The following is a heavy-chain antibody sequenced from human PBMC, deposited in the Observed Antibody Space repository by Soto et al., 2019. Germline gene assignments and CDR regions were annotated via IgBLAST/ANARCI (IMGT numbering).Heavy chain of an antibody. CDR2: INPNSGGT. J-gene: IGHJ6*02. D-gene: IGHD5-12*01. CDR3: ARTSGYDSYYYYGLDV. V-gene: IGHV1-2*04. CDR1: GYTFTGYY. Sequence: VKVSCKASGYTFTGYYMHWVRQAPGQGLEWMGWINPNSGGTNYAQKFQGWVTMTRDTSISTAYMELSRLRSDDTAVYYCARTSGYDSYYYYGLDVCGQVTTFTASS.